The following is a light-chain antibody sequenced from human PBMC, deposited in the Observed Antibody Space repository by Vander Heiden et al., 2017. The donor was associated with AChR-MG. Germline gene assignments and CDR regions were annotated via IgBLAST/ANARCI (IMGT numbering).Light chain of an antibody. Sequence: IQLTQSPSSLSASVGDRVTSTCRASQGISSYLAWDQQKPGKAPKLLIYAASTLQSGFQSRFSGSGSGTDFTLTSSSLQPEDFATYYCQQLTPITFGQGTRLEIK. V-gene: IGKV1-9*01. J-gene: IGKJ5*01. CDR1: QGISSY. CDR2: AAS. CDR3: QQLTPIT.